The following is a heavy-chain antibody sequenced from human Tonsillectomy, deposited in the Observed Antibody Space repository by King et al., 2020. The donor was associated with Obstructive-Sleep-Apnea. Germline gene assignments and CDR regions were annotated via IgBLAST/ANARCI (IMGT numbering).Heavy chain of an antibody. Sequence: QLVQSGGGLVKPGGSLRLSCAASGFTFSGYNMNWVRQAPGKGLEWVSSISSSSSYLYFADSLRGRFTISRDNAKNSLYLQMDSLRPEDTAVYYCARALITGEGSLITFEIWGQGTMVTVSS. J-gene: IGHJ3*02. CDR1: GFTFSGYN. D-gene: IGHD1-20*01. CDR3: ARALITGEGSLITFEI. V-gene: IGHV3-21*01. CDR2: ISSSSSYL.